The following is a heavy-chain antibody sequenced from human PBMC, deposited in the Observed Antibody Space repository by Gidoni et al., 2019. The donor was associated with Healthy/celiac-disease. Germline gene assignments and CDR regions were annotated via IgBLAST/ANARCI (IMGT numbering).Heavy chain of an antibody. Sequence: QFQLVQSGAEVKQPGSSVKVSCKSSGGTFRSFAISWVRQAPGQGLEWMGRIIPILGIANDAQKFQGRVTITADKSTSTAYMELSSLRSEDTAVYYCARDTHCGGDCYADYYYGMDVWGQGTTVTVSS. V-gene: IGHV1-69*04. J-gene: IGHJ6*02. CDR2: IIPILGIA. CDR3: ARDTHCGGDCYADYYYGMDV. D-gene: IGHD2-21*02. CDR1: GGTFRSFA.